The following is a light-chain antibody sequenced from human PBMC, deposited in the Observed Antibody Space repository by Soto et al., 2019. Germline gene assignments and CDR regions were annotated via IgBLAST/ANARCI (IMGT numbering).Light chain of an antibody. Sequence: EIVLTQSPGTLSLSPGERATLSCRASQSISSSYLAWYQQKPGQAPRLLIYGACSRATGIPDRFSGSGSGTDFTLTISRLEPEDFAVYYCQQYGSSPGTFGKGTKLEIK. V-gene: IGKV3-20*01. CDR2: GAC. CDR1: QSISSSY. J-gene: IGKJ2*01. CDR3: QQYGSSPGT.